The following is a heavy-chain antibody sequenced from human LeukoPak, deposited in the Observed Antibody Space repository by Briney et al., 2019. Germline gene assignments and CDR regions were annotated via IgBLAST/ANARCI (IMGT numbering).Heavy chain of an antibody. CDR1: GFTFSSYW. J-gene: IGHJ5*02. CDR2: IKQDGSEK. CDR3: AKELRISGYGDYWGWFDP. V-gene: IGHV3-7*03. D-gene: IGHD4-17*01. Sequence: PGGSLRLSCAASGFTFSSYWMSWVRQAPGKGLEWMANIKQDGSEKYYVDSVKGRFTISRDNAKNSLYLQMNSLRAEDTALYYCAKELRISGYGDYWGWFDPWGQGTLVTVSS.